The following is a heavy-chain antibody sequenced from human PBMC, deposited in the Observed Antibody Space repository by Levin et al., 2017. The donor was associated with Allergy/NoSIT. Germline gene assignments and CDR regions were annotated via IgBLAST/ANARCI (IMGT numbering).Heavy chain of an antibody. Sequence: SQTLSLTCAISADSVSSGNAAWNWIRQSPSRGLEWLGRTKFRSKWYSEYAVSVESRIIINPDTSKNQFSLQLNSVTPEDTAIYYCARDHNFGMDVWGQGTTVTVSS. CDR1: ADSVSSGNAA. CDR3: ARDHNFGMDV. J-gene: IGHJ6*02. V-gene: IGHV6-1*01. CDR2: TKFRSKWYS.